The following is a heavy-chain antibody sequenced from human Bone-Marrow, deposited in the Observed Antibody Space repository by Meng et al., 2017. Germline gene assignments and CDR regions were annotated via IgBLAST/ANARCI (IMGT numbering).Heavy chain of an antibody. V-gene: IGHV1-69*06. D-gene: IGHD1-26*01. CDR2: IIPIFGTA. CDR1: GGTFSSYA. J-gene: IGHJ5*02. CDR3: ARVVGYSGSYELDP. Sequence: QVPRVQAGAGVKKPGSSVKVSCKASGGTFSSYAISWVRQAPGQGLEWMGGIIPIFGTANYAQKFQGRVTITADKSTSTAYMELSSLRSEDTAVYYCARVVGYSGSYELDPWGQGTLVTVSS.